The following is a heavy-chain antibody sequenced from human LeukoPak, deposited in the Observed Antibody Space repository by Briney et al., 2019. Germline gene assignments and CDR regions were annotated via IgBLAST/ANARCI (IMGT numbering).Heavy chain of an antibody. D-gene: IGHD2-15*01. J-gene: IGHJ6*02. CDR3: ASRVVAASDYYYYYGMDV. CDR2: IYYSGST. Sequence: SQTLSLTCTVSGGSISSGGYYWSWIRQHPGKGLEWIGYIYYSGSTYYNPSLKSRVTISVDSSKNQFSLKLSSVTAADTAVYYCASRVVAASDYYYYYGMDVWGQGTTVTVSS. CDR1: GGSISSGGYY. V-gene: IGHV4-31*03.